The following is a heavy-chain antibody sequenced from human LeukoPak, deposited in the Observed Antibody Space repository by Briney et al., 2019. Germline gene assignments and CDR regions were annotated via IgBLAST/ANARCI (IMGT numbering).Heavy chain of an antibody. Sequence: PSETLSLTCTVSGGSISSGGYYWSWIRQHPGKGLEWIGYIYYSGSTYYNPSLKSRVTISVDTSKNQFSLKLSSVTAADTAVYYCARGMTTVTTGSIDYWGQGTLVTVSS. CDR3: ARGMTTVTTGSIDY. J-gene: IGHJ4*02. CDR2: IYYSGST. CDR1: GGSISSGGYY. V-gene: IGHV4-31*03. D-gene: IGHD4-17*01.